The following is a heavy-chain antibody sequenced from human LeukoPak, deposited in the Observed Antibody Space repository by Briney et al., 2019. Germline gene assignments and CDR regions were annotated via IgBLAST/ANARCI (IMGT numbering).Heavy chain of an antibody. J-gene: IGHJ6*02. CDR1: GFTFSSYA. CDR3: AKECRSGYYYYYGMDV. D-gene: IGHD2-2*01. CDR2: ISYDGSNK. Sequence: PGGSLRLFCAASGFTFSSYAMHWVRQAPGKGLEGVAVISYDGSNKYYADSVKGRFTISRDNSKNTLYLQMNSLRAEDTAVYYCAKECRSGYYYYYGMDVWGQGTTVTVSS. V-gene: IGHV3-30-3*01.